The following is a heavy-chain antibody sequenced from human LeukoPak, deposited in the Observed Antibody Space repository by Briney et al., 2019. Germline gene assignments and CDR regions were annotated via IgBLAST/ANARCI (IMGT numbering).Heavy chain of an antibody. CDR3: ARDGTRDGYSGY. Sequence: PSQTLSLTCTVSGGSISSGGYYWSWIRQHPGKGLEWIGYIYYSGSTNYNPSLKSRVTISVDTSKNQFSLKLSSVTAADTAVYYCARDGTRDGYSGYWGQGTLVTVSS. CDR2: IYYSGST. CDR1: GGSISSGGYY. D-gene: IGHD5-24*01. J-gene: IGHJ4*02. V-gene: IGHV4-31*03.